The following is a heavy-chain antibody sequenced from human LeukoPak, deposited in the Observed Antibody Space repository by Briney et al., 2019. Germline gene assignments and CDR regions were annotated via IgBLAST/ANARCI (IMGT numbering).Heavy chain of an antibody. CDR2: INHSGST. V-gene: IGHV4-34*01. D-gene: IGHD4-17*01. Sequence: PPETLSLTCAVYGGSFSGYYWSWIRHPPGKGLEWIGEINHSGSTNYNPSLKSRLTISVDTSKNQFSLKLSSVTAADTAVYYCASSVTTFKYYYYYMDVWGKGTTVTVSS. J-gene: IGHJ6*03. CDR3: ASSVTTFKYYYYYMDV. CDR1: GGSFSGYY.